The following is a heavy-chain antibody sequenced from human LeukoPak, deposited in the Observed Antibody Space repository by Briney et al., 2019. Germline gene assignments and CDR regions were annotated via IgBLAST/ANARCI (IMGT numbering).Heavy chain of an antibody. CDR1: GFTFSSYE. D-gene: IGHD3-10*01. CDR2: ISSSGSTI. CDR3: ASLWATGSYYYGSGSYYNDPPFDY. J-gene: IGHJ4*02. V-gene: IGHV3-48*03. Sequence: GGSLRLSCAASGFTFSSYEMNWVRQAPGKGLEWVSYISSSGSTIYYADSVKGRFTISRDNAKNSLYLQMNSLRAEDTAVYYCASLWATGSYYYGSGSYYNDPPFDYWGQGTLVTVSS.